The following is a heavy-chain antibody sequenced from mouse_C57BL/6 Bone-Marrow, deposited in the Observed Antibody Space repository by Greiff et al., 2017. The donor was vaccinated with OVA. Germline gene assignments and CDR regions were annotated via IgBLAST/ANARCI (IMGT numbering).Heavy chain of an antibody. CDR2: IYPRDGST. V-gene: IGHV1-85*01. Sequence: ESGPELVKPGASVKLSCKASGYTFTSYDINWVKQRPGQGLEWIGWIYPRDGSTKYNEKFKGKATLTVDTSSSTAYMELHSLTSEDSAVYFCALRYFDYWGQGTTLTVSS. CDR3: ALRYFDY. D-gene: IGHD1-1*01. J-gene: IGHJ2*01. CDR1: GYTFTSYD.